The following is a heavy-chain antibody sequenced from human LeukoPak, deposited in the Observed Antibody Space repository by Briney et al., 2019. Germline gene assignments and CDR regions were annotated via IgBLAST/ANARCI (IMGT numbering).Heavy chain of an antibody. J-gene: IGHJ4*02. D-gene: IGHD3-22*01. V-gene: IGHV3-23*01. CDR1: GFTFSSYA. CDR3: ARHSGGYYYDSSSPRKYYFDY. Sequence: GGSLRLSCAASGFTFSSYAMSWVRQAPGKGLEWVSATSGSGGSTYYADSVKGRFTISRDNSKNTLYLQMNSLRAEDTAVYYCARHSGGYYYDSSSPRKYYFDYWGQGTLVTVSS. CDR2: TSGSGGST.